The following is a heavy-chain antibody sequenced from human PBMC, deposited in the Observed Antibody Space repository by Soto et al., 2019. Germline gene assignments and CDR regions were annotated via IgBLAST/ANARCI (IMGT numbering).Heavy chain of an antibody. Sequence: SETLSLTCTVSGGSISSSSYYWGWIRQPPGKGLEWIGSIYYSGSTYYNPSLKSRVTISVDTSKNQFSLKLSSVTAADTAVYYCALLYSYGDYYGMDVWGQGTTVTVSS. V-gene: IGHV4-39*01. CDR3: ALLYSYGDYYGMDV. CDR2: IYYSGST. CDR1: GGSISSSSYY. J-gene: IGHJ6*02. D-gene: IGHD5-18*01.